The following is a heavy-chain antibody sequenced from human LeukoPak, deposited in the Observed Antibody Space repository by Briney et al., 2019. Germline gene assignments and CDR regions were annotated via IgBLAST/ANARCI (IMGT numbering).Heavy chain of an antibody. J-gene: IGHJ4*02. CDR2: IYYSGST. V-gene: IGHV4-59*12. CDR1: GGSISSYY. D-gene: IGHD2-21*01. Sequence: PSETLSLTCTVSGGSISSYYWSWIRQPPGKGLEWIGYIYYSGSTNYNPSLKSRVTISVDTSKNQFSLKLSSVTAADTAVYYCARDDPAYCGGDCYLNWGQGTLVTVSS. CDR3: ARDDPAYCGGDCYLN.